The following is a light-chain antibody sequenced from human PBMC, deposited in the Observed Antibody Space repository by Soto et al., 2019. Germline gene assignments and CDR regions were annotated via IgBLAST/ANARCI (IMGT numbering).Light chain of an antibody. V-gene: IGKV2-30*01. J-gene: IGKJ2*01. CDR3: MQGARWPYT. CDR2: RVS. Sequence: LVLTQSPLSLPVTLGQPASISCRSSESPVITDGDTLLNWFQQRPGQSPRRLIYRVSNRDFGVPDNISGSGSGTEFTLKISSVEAEDVAIYYCMQGARWPYTFGQGTKLEI. CDR1: ESPVITDGDTL.